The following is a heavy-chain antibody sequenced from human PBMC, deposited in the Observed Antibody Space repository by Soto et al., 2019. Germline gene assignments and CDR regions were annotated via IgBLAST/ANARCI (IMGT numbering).Heavy chain of an antibody. D-gene: IGHD4-17*01. Sequence: QVQLVQSEAEVKKPGSSVKVSCKASGGTFSSYTISWVRQAPGQGLEWMGRIIPILGIANYAQKFQGRVTITADKCTSTAYMELSSLRSEDTAVYYCAREVLYGDYYAFDFWGKGTIVTVSS. CDR1: GGTFSSYT. CDR3: AREVLYGDYYAFDF. CDR2: IIPILGIA. V-gene: IGHV1-69*08. J-gene: IGHJ3*01.